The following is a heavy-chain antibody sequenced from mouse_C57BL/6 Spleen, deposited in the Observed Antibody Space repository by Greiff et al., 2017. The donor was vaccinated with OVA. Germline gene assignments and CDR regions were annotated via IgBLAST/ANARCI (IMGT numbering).Heavy chain of an antibody. D-gene: IGHD1-1*01. J-gene: IGHJ4*01. CDR2: ISSGSSTI. Sequence: EVKLMESGGGLVKPGGSLKLSCAASGFTFSDYGMHWVRPAPEKGLEWVAYISSGSSTIYYADTGKGRFTISRDNAKNTLFLQMTSLRSEDTAMYYCARYYAYAMDYWGQGTSVTVSS. V-gene: IGHV5-17*01. CDR1: GFTFSDYG. CDR3: ARYYAYAMDY.